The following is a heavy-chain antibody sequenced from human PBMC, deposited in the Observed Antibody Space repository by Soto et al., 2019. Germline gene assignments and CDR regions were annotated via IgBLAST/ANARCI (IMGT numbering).Heavy chain of an antibody. CDR2: VNPKRGGT. CDR3: ARDSGIPGRYGYFGL. V-gene: IGHV1-2*02. D-gene: IGHD3-9*01. J-gene: IGHJ2*01. Sequence: QVQLVQSGAEVKKPGASVKVSCTTYGYTFSDYFLHWVRQAPGQGPEWMGFVNPKRGGTEYAPKFQGRVTMTSDTSSSTVYMYLSGLTSDDTAIYYCARDSGIPGRYGYFGLWGRGTLVTVSS. CDR1: GYTFSDYF.